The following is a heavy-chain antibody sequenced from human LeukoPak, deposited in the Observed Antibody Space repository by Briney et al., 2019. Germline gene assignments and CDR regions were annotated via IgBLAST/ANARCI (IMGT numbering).Heavy chain of an antibody. CDR2: INPNSGGT. CDR1: GYTFTGYY. D-gene: IGHD1-26*01. V-gene: IGHV1-2*02. J-gene: IGHJ4*02. Sequence: ASVKVSCKASGYTFTGYYMHWVRQAPGQGLEWMGWINPNSGGTNYAQKFQGRVTMTRDTSISTAYMELSRLRSDDTAVYYCARDHTWGATSHLLRVSGFDYWGQGTLVTVSS. CDR3: ARDHTWGATSHLLRVSGFDY.